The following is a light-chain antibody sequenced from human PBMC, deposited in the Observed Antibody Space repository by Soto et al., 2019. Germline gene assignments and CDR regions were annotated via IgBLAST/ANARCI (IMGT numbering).Light chain of an antibody. CDR1: QSVSRY. V-gene: IGKV3-15*01. CDR2: GAS. CDR3: QQYNNWPPYT. Sequence: EIVMTQSPATLSVSPGERATLSCRASQSVSRYLAWYQQKPGQAPRLLIYGASTRATGIPARFSGSGSGTEFTLTISSLQSEDFAVYYCQQYNNWPPYTFGQGTKLEI. J-gene: IGKJ2*01.